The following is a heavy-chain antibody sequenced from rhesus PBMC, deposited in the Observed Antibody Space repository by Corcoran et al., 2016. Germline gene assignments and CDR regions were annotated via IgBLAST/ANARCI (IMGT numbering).Heavy chain of an antibody. CDR1: GGSISSGHYY. CDR2: IPDRRGT. V-gene: IGHV4-122*02. D-gene: IGHD1-14*01. Sequence: QGQLQESGPGLVKPSETLSLTCAVSGGSISSGHYYWSWIRQLPGQGLEWIGNIPDRRGTSYHPSLKSRVTFSSDTAKTQFSLKLSSVTAADTAVYYCARAYSWNDPTQFDYWGQGVLVTVSS. CDR3: ARAYSWNDPTQFDY. J-gene: IGHJ4*01.